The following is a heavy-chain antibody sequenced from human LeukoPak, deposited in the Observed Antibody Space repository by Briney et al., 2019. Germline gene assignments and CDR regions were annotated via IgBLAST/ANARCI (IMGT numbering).Heavy chain of an antibody. CDR3: ARIRLGYCSSTSCPWYFDL. D-gene: IGHD2-2*01. Sequence: SETLSLTCAVSGGSISSGGYSWSWIRQPPGKGLEWIGYIYHSGSTYYNPSLKSQVTISVDRSKNQFSLKLSSVTAADTAVYYCARIRLGYCSSTSCPWYFDLWGRGTLVTVSS. CDR2: IYHSGST. V-gene: IGHV4-30-2*01. CDR1: GGSISSGGYS. J-gene: IGHJ2*01.